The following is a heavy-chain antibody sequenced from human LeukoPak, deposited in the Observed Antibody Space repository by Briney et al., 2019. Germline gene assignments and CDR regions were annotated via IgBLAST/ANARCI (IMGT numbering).Heavy chain of an antibody. CDR1: GGSFSGYY. CDR3: ARAGYRGFDP. V-gene: IGHV4-34*01. CDR2: INHSGST. Sequence: SETLSLTCAVYGGSFSGYYWSWIRQPPGKGLEWIGEINHSGSTYYNPSLKSRVTISVDTSKNQFSLKLSSVTAADTAVYYCARAGYRGFDPWGQGTLVTVSS. D-gene: IGHD5-12*01. J-gene: IGHJ5*02.